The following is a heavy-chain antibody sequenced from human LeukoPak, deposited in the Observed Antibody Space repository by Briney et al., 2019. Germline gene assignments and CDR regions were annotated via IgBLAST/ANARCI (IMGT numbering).Heavy chain of an antibody. CDR2: ISGDCGSA. J-gene: IGHJ4*02. V-gene: IGHV3-43*02. Sequence: GGSLRLSCVASGFTFHDYAMSWVRQVPAKGLERVSLISGDCGSASYPGSVKGRFTISRDNSKNSLYLQMNSLRTEDTAFYYCAKASSGSSSRPVDYWGQGTLVTVSS. D-gene: IGHD3-10*01. CDR1: GFTFHDYA. CDR3: AKASSGSSSRPVDY.